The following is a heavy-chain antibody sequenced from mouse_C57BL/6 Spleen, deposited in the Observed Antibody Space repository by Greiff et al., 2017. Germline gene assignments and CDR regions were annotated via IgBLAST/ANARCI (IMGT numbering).Heavy chain of an antibody. V-gene: IGHV7-3*01. CDR3: ARYRGPDYAMDY. Sequence: EVKLMESGGGLVQPGGSLSLSCAASGFTFTDYYMSWVRQPPGKALEWLGFIRNKANGYTTEYSASVKGRFTISRDNSQSILYLQMNALRAEDSATYYCARYRGPDYAMDYWGQGTSVTVAS. CDR1: GFTFTDYY. CDR2: IRNKANGYTT. J-gene: IGHJ4*01.